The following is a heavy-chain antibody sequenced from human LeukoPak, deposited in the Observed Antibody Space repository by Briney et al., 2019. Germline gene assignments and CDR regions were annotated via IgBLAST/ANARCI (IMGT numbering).Heavy chain of an antibody. Sequence: RPGGSLRLSCAASGFTFDDYGMSWVRQAPGKGLEWVSGINWNGGSTGYADSVKGRFTISRDNAKNSLYLQMNSLRAEDTALYYCARVYTLTLAKSVVIIPRDAFDIWGQGTMVTVSS. CDR3: ARVYTLTLAKSVVIIPRDAFDI. CDR2: INWNGGST. V-gene: IGHV3-20*04. CDR1: GFTFDDYG. J-gene: IGHJ3*02. D-gene: IGHD3-3*01.